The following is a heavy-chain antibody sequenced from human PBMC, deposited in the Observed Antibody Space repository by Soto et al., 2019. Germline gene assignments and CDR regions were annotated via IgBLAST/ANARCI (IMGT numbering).Heavy chain of an antibody. CDR1: GGSISSSSYS. Sequence: QLQLQESGPRLVKPSETLSLTCSVSGGSISSSSYSWGWIRQPPGKGLEWIGTIYYSGSTHYNPSPEGRVAISADPPNNQLSLRLSSVTAADTAVYYCGRHPGHCGSTTCFGYYSVDVWGQGTTVTVS. V-gene: IGHV4-39*01. D-gene: IGHD2-2*01. CDR2: IYYSGST. J-gene: IGHJ6*02. CDR3: GRHPGHCGSTTCFGYYSVDV.